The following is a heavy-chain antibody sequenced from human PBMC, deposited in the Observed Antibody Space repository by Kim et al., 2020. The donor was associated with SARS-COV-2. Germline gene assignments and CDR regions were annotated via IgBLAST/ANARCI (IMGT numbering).Heavy chain of an antibody. CDR2: IYPSGST. J-gene: IGHJ6*03. CDR1: PGPIRSTHS. V-gene: IGHV4-4*02. D-gene: IGHD6-6*01. CDR3: ARGAAYYSSSSPYYYYYMDV. Sequence: SETLSLTSAVSPGPIRSTHSWSWVRQPPGKGLEWLGDIYPSGSTNYNPSLKSRVTISVDKSKNQFSLKLSSVTAADTAVYYCARGAAYYSSSSPYYYYYMDVWGKWSTVTVSS.